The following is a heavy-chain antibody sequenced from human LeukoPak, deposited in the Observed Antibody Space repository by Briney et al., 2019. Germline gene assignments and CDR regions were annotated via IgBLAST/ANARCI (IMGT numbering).Heavy chain of an antibody. V-gene: IGHV3-21*01. CDR1: GFTFSSYS. J-gene: IGHJ4*02. Sequence: GGSLRLSCATSGFTFSSYSMNWVRQAPGKGLEWVSSISSSSSYIYYADSVKGRFTISRDNAKNSLYLQMNSLRAEDTAVYYCARVLDYYDSSGHIDYWGQGTLVTGSS. CDR3: ARVLDYYDSSGHIDY. CDR2: ISSSSSYI. D-gene: IGHD3-22*01.